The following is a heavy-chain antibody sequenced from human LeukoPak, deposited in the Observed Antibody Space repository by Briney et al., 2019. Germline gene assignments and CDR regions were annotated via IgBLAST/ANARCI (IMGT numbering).Heavy chain of an antibody. Sequence: GGSLRLSCAASGFTFSSYWMSWVRQAPGKGLEWVANIKQDGSEKYYVDSVKGRFSISRDNAKNSLHLQMNSLRAEDTAVYYCARDHTVDGLVFDYWGQGILVTVSS. CDR1: GFTFSSYW. J-gene: IGHJ4*02. CDR2: IKQDGSEK. D-gene: IGHD6-19*01. V-gene: IGHV3-7*01. CDR3: ARDHTVDGLVFDY.